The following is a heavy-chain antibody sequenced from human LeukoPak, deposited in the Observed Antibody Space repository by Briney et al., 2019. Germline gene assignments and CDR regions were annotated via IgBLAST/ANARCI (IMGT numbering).Heavy chain of an antibody. V-gene: IGHV1-69*13. J-gene: IGHJ5*02. CDR3: ARADCSGGSCYSSWFDP. Sequence: SVKVSCKASGGTFSSYAISWVRQAPGQGLEWMGGIIPIFGTANYAQKFQGRVTITADESTSTAYMELSSLRSEDTAVYYCARADCSGGSCYSSWFDPWGRGTLVTVSS. CDR1: GGTFSSYA. D-gene: IGHD2-15*01. CDR2: IIPIFGTA.